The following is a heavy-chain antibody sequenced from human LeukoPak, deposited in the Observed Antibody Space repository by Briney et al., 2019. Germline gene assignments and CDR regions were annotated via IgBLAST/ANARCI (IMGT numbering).Heavy chain of an antibody. D-gene: IGHD2-15*01. V-gene: IGHV3-13*04. CDR1: GFTFSTYD. J-gene: IGHJ6*02. CDR3: ARGDCTGGSCSSMDV. CDR2: INPAGDT. Sequence: GGSLRLSCAASGFTFSTYDMHWVRQAPGKGLEWVSGINPAGDTYYPGSVKGRFTISRGDAKNSSYLQMNSLRAGDTAVYYCARGDCTGGSCSSMDVWGQGTTVTVSS.